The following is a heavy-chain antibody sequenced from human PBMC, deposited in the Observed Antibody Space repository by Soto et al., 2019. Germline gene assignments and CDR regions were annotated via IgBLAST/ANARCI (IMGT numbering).Heavy chain of an antibody. CDR1: GGTFSSYA. Sequence: SVKVSCKASGGTFSSYAISWVRQAPGQGLEWMGGIIPIFGTANYAQKFQGRVTITADESTSTAYMELSSLRSEDTAVYYCAKSYGSGSYYIYNWFDPWGQGTLVTVSS. CDR2: IIPIFGTA. V-gene: IGHV1-69*13. CDR3: AKSYGSGSYYIYNWFDP. J-gene: IGHJ5*02. D-gene: IGHD3-10*01.